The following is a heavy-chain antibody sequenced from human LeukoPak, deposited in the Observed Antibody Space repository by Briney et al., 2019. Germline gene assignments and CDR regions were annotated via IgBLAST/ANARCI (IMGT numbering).Heavy chain of an antibody. CDR2: INPSSGGS. D-gene: IGHD3/OR15-3a*01. J-gene: IGHJ4*02. V-gene: IGHV1-2*02. CDR3: ATITEDWEINY. CDR1: GYTITGYY. Sequence: ASVKVSCKASGYTITGYYIHWVRQAPGQGLEWMGWINPSSGGSTYAQKFQGRVTMTRDTSINTAYMELSSLRSDDTAVYYCATITEDWEINYWGQGTLVTVSS.